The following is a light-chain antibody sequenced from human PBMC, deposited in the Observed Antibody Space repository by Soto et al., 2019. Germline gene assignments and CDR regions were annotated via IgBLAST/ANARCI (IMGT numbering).Light chain of an antibody. Sequence: EVVLTQSPGTLSLSPGERATLSCRASQSVSSNYLAWYQQKPGQAPRLLIYGASSRATGIPDRFSGSGSGTNFTLTDSRLEPEDFATYYCQQFGSSPYAFGQGTRLAIK. CDR2: GAS. CDR1: QSVSSNY. V-gene: IGKV3-20*01. CDR3: QQFGSSPYA. J-gene: IGKJ2*01.